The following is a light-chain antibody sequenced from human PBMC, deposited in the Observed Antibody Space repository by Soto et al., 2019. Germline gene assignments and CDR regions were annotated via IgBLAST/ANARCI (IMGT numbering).Light chain of an antibody. Sequence: DVQMTQSPSTLSASVGDRVTITCRASQSISSWLAWYQQKPGKAPKLLIYKASTLESGVPSRFSGSGSGTEFTLTISSLQPDDFATYYCQQYTNYWTFVQGTKVEIK. CDR1: QSISSW. V-gene: IGKV1-5*03. CDR2: KAS. J-gene: IGKJ1*01. CDR3: QQYTNYWT.